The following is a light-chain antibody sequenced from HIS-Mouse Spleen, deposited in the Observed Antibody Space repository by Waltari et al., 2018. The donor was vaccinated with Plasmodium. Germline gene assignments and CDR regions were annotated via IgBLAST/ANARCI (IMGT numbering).Light chain of an antibody. J-gene: IGLJ3*02. Sequence: SYDLTQPSSVSVSPGQTARITCSADVLAKNSARWFQQKPGQAPVLVIYKDSERPTGIPERFSGSSSGTTVTFTISGAQVEDEADYYCYSAADNNLVFGGGTKLTVL. V-gene: IGLV3-27*01. CDR2: KDS. CDR3: YSAADNNLV. CDR1: VLAKNS.